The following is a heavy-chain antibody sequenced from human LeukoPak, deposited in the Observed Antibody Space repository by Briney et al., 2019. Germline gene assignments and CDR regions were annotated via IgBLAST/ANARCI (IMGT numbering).Heavy chain of an antibody. J-gene: IGHJ4*02. CDR1: GFTFSSYS. CDR2: ISSSSSYI. D-gene: IGHD6-25*01. Sequence: GGSLRLSCAASGFTFSSYSMNWVRQAPGKGLEWVSSISSSSSYIYYADSEKGRFTISRDNAKNSLYLQMNSLRAEDTAVYCCARDDAQVGYRKPFDYWGQGTLVTVSS. V-gene: IGHV3-21*01. CDR3: ARDDAQVGYRKPFDY.